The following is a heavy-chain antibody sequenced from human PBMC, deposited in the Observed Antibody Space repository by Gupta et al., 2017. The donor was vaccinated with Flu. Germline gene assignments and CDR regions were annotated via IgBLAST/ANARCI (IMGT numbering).Heavy chain of an antibody. CDR3: AGGNYGDNYYYYGMDV. CDR2: INHSGST. D-gene: IGHD4-17*01. V-gene: IGHV4-34*01. Sequence: QVQLQQWGAGLLKPSETLSLTCAVYGGSFSGYYWSWIRQPPGKGLEWIGEINHSGSTNYNPSLKSRVTISVDTSKNQFSLKLSSVTAADTAVYYCAGGNYGDNYYYYGMDVWGQGTTVTVSS. CDR1: GGSFSGYY. J-gene: IGHJ6*02.